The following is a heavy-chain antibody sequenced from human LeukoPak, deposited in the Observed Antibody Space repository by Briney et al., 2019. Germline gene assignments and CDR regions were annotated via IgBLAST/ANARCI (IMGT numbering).Heavy chain of an antibody. CDR1: GGSVSSGSYY. V-gene: IGHV4-61*01. J-gene: IGHJ6*04. CDR3: AKLGYCSSTSCPDYYYYYGMDV. CDR2: IYYSGST. Sequence: SETLSLTCTVSGGSVSSGSYYWGWIRQPPGKGLEWIGYIYYSGSTNYNPSLKSRVTISVDTSKNQFSLKLSSVTAADTAVYYCAKLGYCSSTSCPDYYYYYGMDVWGKGTTVTVSS. D-gene: IGHD2-2*01.